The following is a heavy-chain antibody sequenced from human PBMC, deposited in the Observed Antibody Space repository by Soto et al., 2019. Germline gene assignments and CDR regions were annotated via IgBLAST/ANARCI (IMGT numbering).Heavy chain of an antibody. CDR1: GGAINSYY. J-gene: IGHJ5*02. CDR2: IYSSGST. D-gene: IGHD3-3*01. Sequence: SETLSLTCTVSGGAINSYYWTWIRQPAGKGLEWIGRIYSSGSTKYNPSHQSRVTMSLDTSKNHFSLRLTSVTAADTAVYYCARGQRFSDWFDPWGQGTLVTVS. CDR3: ARGQRFSDWFDP. V-gene: IGHV4-4*07.